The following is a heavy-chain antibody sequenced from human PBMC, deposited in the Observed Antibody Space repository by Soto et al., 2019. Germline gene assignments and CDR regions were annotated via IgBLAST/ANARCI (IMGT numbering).Heavy chain of an antibody. D-gene: IGHD3-10*01. V-gene: IGHV1-69*02. CDR3: AIGLLWFGELLPENYYYGMDV. Sequence: QVQLVQSGAEVKKPGSSVKVSCKASGGTFSSYTISWVRQAPGQGLEWMGRIIPILGIANYAQKFQGRVTITADKSTSTAYMELSSLRSEDTAVYYCAIGLLWFGELLPENYYYGMDVWGQGTTVTVSS. CDR1: GGTFSSYT. CDR2: IIPILGIA. J-gene: IGHJ6*02.